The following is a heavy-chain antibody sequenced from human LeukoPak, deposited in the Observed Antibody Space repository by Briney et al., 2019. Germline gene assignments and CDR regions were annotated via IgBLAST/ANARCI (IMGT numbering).Heavy chain of an antibody. V-gene: IGHV6-1*01. CDR2: TYYRSKWYN. D-gene: IGHD3-9*01. CDR1: GDSFSSNSAA. CDR3: ARMDYDILTGYPYFDY. Sequence: SQTLSLTCSISGDSFSSNSAAWNWIRQSPAKGLEWLGRTYYRSKWYNDYAVSVKSRITINPDTSKNQFSLQLNSVTPDDTAVYYCARMDYDILTGYPYFDYCGQGTLVTVSS. J-gene: IGHJ4*02.